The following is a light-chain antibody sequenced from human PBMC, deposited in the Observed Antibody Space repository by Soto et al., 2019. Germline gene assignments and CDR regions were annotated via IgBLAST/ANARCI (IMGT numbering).Light chain of an antibody. CDR3: QQYGSSPPWT. J-gene: IGKJ1*01. Sequence: EIVLTQSPGTLSLSPGERATLSCRASQTVSRSALAWYQQKPGQAPRLLIFGAANRATDIPDRFSGSGCGTDFTLTISRLEPEDFAVDYCQQYGSSPPWTFGQGTKVDIK. CDR2: GAA. CDR1: QTVSRSA. V-gene: IGKV3-20*01.